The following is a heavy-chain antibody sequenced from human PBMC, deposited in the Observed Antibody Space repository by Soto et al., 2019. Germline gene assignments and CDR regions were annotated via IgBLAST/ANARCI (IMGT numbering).Heavy chain of an antibody. J-gene: IGHJ4*02. Sequence: ESGGGVVQPGRSLRLSCAASGFTFSSYGMHWVRQAPGKGLEWVAVISYDGSNKYYADSVKGRFTISRDNSKNTLYLQMNSLRAEDTAVYYCAKDHYDSSGPDYWGQGTLVTVSS. CDR3: AKDHYDSSGPDY. D-gene: IGHD3-22*01. V-gene: IGHV3-30*18. CDR2: ISYDGSNK. CDR1: GFTFSSYG.